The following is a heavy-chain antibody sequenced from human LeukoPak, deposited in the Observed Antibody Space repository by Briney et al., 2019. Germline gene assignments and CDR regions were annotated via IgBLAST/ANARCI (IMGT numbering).Heavy chain of an antibody. CDR2: ISYDGSNK. V-gene: IGHV3-30*04. Sequence: GGSLRLSCAASGFTFSSYAMHWVRQAPGTGLEWVAVISYDGSNKYYADSVKGRFTISRDNSKNTLYLQMNSLRAEDTAVYYCARGYGSSWCFDLLGYYYGMDVWGKGTTVIVSS. CDR1: GFTFSSYA. D-gene: IGHD6-13*01. CDR3: ARGYGSSWCFDLLGYYYGMDV. J-gene: IGHJ6*04.